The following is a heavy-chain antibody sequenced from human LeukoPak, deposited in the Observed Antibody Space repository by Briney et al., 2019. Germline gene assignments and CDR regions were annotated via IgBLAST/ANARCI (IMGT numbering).Heavy chain of an antibody. J-gene: IGHJ4*02. CDR1: DGSFSGYC. CDR2: INHSGST. D-gene: IGHD6-13*01. Sequence: AETLYLTCADYDGSFSGYCWSWIRQPPGKGLEWIGEINHSGSTNYNPSLKSRVTICVDTSKNQFSLKLSSVTAADTAVYYCARGKQQLTHKRFFDYWGQGTLVTV. V-gene: IGHV4-34*01. CDR3: ARGKQQLTHKRFFDY.